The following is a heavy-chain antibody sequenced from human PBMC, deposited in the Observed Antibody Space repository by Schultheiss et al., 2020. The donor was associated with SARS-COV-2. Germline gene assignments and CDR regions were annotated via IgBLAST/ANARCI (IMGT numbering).Heavy chain of an antibody. CDR2: ISGSGGST. D-gene: IGHD3-10*01. CDR3: VKNREYWLLDY. Sequence: GGSLRLSCAVSGFTVSSKYMSWVRQPPGKGLEWVSTISGSGGSTFYADSVKGRFTISRDNSKNTLYLQMNSLRAEDTAVYYCVKNREYWLLDYWGQGTLVTVSS. CDR1: GFTVSSKY. J-gene: IGHJ4*02. V-gene: IGHV3-23*01.